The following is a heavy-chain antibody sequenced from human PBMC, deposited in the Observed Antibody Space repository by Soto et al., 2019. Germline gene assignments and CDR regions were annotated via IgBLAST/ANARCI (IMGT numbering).Heavy chain of an antibody. CDR1: GGSISSGGYY. CDR2: IYYSGST. D-gene: IGHD4-4*01. V-gene: IGHV4-31*03. J-gene: IGHJ4*02. Sequence: QVQLQESGPGLVKPSQTLSLTCTVSGGSISSGGYYWSWIRQDPGKGLEWIGYIYYSGSTKYNPSLESRVTISVHASTNKFSLMLRSVTAADTAVYYCATEGRRDGHSCFDYWGQGTLVTVSS. CDR3: ATEGRRDGHSCFDY.